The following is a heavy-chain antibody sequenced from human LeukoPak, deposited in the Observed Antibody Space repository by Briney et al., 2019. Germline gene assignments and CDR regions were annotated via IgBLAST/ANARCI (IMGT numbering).Heavy chain of an antibody. D-gene: IGHD5-18*01. J-gene: IGHJ4*02. V-gene: IGHV4-59*08. CDR2: IYYSGST. CDR3: ARHIRGYSYGPFDY. Sequence: SETLSLTCTVSGGSISSYYWSWIRQPPGKGLEWIGYIYYSGSTNYNPSLKSRVTISVDTSKDQFSLKLTSVTAADTAVYYCARHIRGYSYGPFDYWGQGSLVTVSS. CDR1: GGSISSYY.